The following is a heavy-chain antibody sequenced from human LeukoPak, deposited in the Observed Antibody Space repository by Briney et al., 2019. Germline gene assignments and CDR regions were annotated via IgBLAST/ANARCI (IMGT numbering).Heavy chain of an antibody. CDR1: GFTFSNFG. V-gene: IGHV3-21*01. CDR2: ISSSSSYI. Sequence: GGSLRLSCAASGFTFSNFGINWVRQAPGKGLEWVSSISSSSSYISYADSVKGRFTISRDNAKNSLDLQMNSLRAEDTAVYYCARSFGYGDHDDYWGQGTLVTVSS. CDR3: ARSFGYGDHDDY. J-gene: IGHJ4*02. D-gene: IGHD4-17*01.